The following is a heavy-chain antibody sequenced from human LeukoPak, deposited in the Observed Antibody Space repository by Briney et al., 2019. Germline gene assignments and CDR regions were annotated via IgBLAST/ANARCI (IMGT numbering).Heavy chain of an antibody. CDR2: IKHDGSER. CDR3: ARDQTPFV. V-gene: IGHV3-7*01. CDR1: GFTFSSYS. J-gene: IGHJ4*02. Sequence: GGSLRLSCAASGFTFSSYSMNWVRQAPGKGLERVANIKHDGSERYYVDSVKGRFTISRDNAENSLYLQMNSLRADDTAVYYCARDQTPFVWGQGILVTVSS.